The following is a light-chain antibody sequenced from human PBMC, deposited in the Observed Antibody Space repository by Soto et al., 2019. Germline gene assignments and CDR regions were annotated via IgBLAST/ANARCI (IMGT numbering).Light chain of an antibody. CDR1: SSDVGEYNF. J-gene: IGLJ3*02. Sequence: QSALTQPASVSGSPGQSITFSCAGTSSDVGEYNFVSWYQQHPGKAPKLIIYEVSNRPSGVSNRFSGSKSGNTASLTISGLQAEDEADYYCSSYTSSTTWVFGGGTKLTVL. CDR3: SSYTSSTTWV. CDR2: EVS. V-gene: IGLV2-14*01.